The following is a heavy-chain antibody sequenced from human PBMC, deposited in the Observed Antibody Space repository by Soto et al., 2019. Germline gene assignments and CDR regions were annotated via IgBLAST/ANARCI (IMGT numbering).Heavy chain of an antibody. CDR1: GFTFSSFA. Sequence: GGYLRLSCAASGFTFSSFAMSWVRQAPGKGLEWVTLISGNGGSTYYADSVKGRFTISRDNSRNTLYLQMNSLRAEDTAVYYCAKDRLVVPAAIAPESQHWGQGILVSVSS. CDR3: AKDRLVVPAAIAPESQH. D-gene: IGHD2-2*01. CDR2: ISGNGGST. J-gene: IGHJ1*01. V-gene: IGHV3-23*01.